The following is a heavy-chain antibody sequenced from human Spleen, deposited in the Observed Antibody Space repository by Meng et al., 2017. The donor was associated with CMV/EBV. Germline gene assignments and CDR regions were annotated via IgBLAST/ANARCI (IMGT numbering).Heavy chain of an antibody. CDR1: GLSFSSHG. CDR2: IWYDGSDE. Sequence: SGLSFSSHGMHWVRQGPGKGMEWLAVIWYDGSDEYYADSVKGRFTISRDNSKNTLYLQMNSLRAEDTAVYYCAKGVIGTYRDYFDFWGQGTLVTVSS. J-gene: IGHJ4*02. V-gene: IGHV3-33*06. D-gene: IGHD1-7*01. CDR3: AKGVIGTYRDYFDF.